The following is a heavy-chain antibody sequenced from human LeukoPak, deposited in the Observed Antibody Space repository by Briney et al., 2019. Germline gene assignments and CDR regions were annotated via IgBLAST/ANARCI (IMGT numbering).Heavy chain of an antibody. CDR3: ARETLAAAGRTDYYYYMDV. J-gene: IGHJ6*03. V-gene: IGHV4-39*07. CDR2: IYYSGST. Sequence: KSSETLSLTCTVSGGSISSSSYYWGWIRQPPGKGLEWIGSIYYSGSTYYNPSLKSRVTISVDTSKNQFSLKLSSVTAADTAVYYCARETLAAAGRTDYYYYMDVWGKGTTVTVSS. CDR1: GGSISSSSYY. D-gene: IGHD6-13*01.